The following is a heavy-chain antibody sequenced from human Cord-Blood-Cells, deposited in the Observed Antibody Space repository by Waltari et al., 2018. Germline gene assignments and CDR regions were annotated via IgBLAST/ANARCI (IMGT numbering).Heavy chain of an antibody. V-gene: IGHV1-69*01. D-gene: IGHD5-18*01. Sequence: QVQLVQSGAEVKKPGSSVKVSCKASGGTFSSYAISWVRQAPGQGLEWMGVIIPIFGTANYAQKFQGRVTITADESTSTAYMELSSLRSEDTAVYYCAREASIQLWSRDYFDYWGQGTLVTVSS. CDR3: AREASIQLWSRDYFDY. CDR2: IIPIFGTA. CDR1: GGTFSSYA. J-gene: IGHJ4*02.